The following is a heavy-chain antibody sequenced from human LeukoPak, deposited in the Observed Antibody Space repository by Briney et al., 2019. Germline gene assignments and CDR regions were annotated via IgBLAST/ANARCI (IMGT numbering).Heavy chain of an antibody. J-gene: IGHJ6*02. CDR2: IGSDSTYI. D-gene: IGHD3-22*01. V-gene: IGHV3-21*04. CDR3: ARDPYTMIVVGYYYGMDV. CDR1: GFTFSSYS. Sequence: PGGSLRLSCAASGFTFSSYSMNWVRQAPGKGLEWVSSIGSDSTYIYYTDSVKGRFTISRDNAKNSLYLQMNSLRAEDTAVYYCARDPYTMIVVGYYYGMDVWGQGTTVTVSS.